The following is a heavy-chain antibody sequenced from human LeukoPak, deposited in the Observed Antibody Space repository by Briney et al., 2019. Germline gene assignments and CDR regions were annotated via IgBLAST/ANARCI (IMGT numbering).Heavy chain of an antibody. Sequence: GGSLGLSCAASGFTFSSYWMSWIRQAPGKGLEWVANIKLDASEKYYVDSVKGRFTISRDHDRNSLYLQMNSLRAEDTAVYYCARISSSRYYFDYCGQGTLVTVSS. CDR1: GFTFSSYW. D-gene: IGHD6-13*01. CDR3: ARISSSRYYFDY. CDR2: IKLDASEK. V-gene: IGHV3-7*01. J-gene: IGHJ4*02.